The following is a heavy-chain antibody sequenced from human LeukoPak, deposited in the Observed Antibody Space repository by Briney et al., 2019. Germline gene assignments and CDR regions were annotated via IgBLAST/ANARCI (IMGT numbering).Heavy chain of an antibody. V-gene: IGHV4-59*01. CDR2: IYYSGST. D-gene: IGHD2-2*01. J-gene: IGHJ4*02. CDR1: GGSISSYY. CDR3: ARSPVLSSFDY. Sequence: SETLSLTCTVSGGSISSYYWSWIRQPPGKGLEWIEYIYYSGSTNYNPSLKSQVTISADTSKSQFSLKLSSVTAADTAVYYCARSPVLSSFDYWGQGTLVIVSS.